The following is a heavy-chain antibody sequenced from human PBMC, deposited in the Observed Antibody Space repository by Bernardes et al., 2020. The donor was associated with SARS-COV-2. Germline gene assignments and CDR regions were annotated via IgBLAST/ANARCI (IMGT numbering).Heavy chain of an antibody. CDR1: GFTVSSNY. V-gene: IGHV3-53*01. Sequence: VGSLILSCAASGFTVSSNYISWVRQAPGKGLEWVSVIYSGGSTYYADSVKGRFTISRDNSKNTLYLQMNSLRAEDTAVYYCARDSVRGAARHDAFDIWGQGTMVTVSS. D-gene: IGHD6-6*01. CDR2: IYSGGST. CDR3: ARDSVRGAARHDAFDI. J-gene: IGHJ3*02.